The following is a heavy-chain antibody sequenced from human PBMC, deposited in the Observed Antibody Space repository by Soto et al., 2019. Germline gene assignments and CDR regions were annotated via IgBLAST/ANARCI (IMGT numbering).Heavy chain of an antibody. CDR3: ARKEYYDSSGYYYWSAFDI. CDR2: IYSGGST. V-gene: IGHV3-53*01. J-gene: IGHJ3*02. Sequence: LRLSCAASGFTVSSNYMSWVRQAPGKGLEWVSVIYSGGSTYYADSVKGRFTISRDNSKSTLYLQMNSLRAEDTAVYYCARKEYYDSSGYYYWSAFDIWGQGTMVTVSS. CDR1: GFTVSSNY. D-gene: IGHD3-22*01.